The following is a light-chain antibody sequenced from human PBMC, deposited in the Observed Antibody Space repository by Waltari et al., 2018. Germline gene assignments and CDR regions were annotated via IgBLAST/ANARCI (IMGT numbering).Light chain of an antibody. CDR2: DAT. Sequence: DIQMTQSPSSLSASVGDRVTITCQTSPDISNYFNWYQKKPGKAPKLRIYDATNLATGVPSRFRGSGSGTDFTFTTSCLQPEDTVTYYGQQYDTLPPTSGQGTTVEI. V-gene: IGKV1-33*01. CDR3: QQYDTLPPT. CDR1: PDISNY. J-gene: IGKJ1*01.